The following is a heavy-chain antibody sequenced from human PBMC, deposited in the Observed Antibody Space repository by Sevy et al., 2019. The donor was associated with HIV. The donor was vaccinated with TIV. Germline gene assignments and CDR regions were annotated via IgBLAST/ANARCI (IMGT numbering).Heavy chain of an antibody. CDR3: AREGCTRPHDY. Sequence: GGSLRLSCAASGFAFYDYSMSWIRQAPGKGLEWVATLSFGWGKINYADSVKGRFTISRDNSKNSFYLQMDNLRVEDTALYYCAREGCTRPHDYWGQGTRVTFSS. V-gene: IGHV3-23*01. CDR2: LSFGWGKI. CDR1: GFAFYDYS. D-gene: IGHD2-8*01. J-gene: IGHJ4*02.